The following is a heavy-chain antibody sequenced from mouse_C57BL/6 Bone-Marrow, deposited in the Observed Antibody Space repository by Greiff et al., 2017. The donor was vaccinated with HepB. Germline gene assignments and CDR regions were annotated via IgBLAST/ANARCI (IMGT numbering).Heavy chain of an antibody. CDR3: ARWDGYPYYAMDY. V-gene: IGHV1-50*01. CDR2: IDPSDSYT. CDR1: GYTFTSYW. D-gene: IGHD2-3*01. J-gene: IGHJ4*01. Sequence: QVQLQQSGAELVKPGASVKLSCKASGYTFTSYWMQWVKQRPGQGLEWIGEIDPSDSYTNYNQKFKGKATLTVDTSSSTAYMQLSSLTSEDSAVYYCARWDGYPYYAMDYWGQGTSVTVSS.